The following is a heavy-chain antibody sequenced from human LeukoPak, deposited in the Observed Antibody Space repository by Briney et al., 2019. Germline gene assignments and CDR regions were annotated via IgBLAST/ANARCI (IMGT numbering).Heavy chain of an antibody. CDR2: IRYDGSNK. J-gene: IGHJ4*02. CDR1: GSTFSSYG. D-gene: IGHD5/OR15-5a*01. CDR3: AKDVGLRRGYFDY. V-gene: IGHV3-30*02. Sequence: GSLRLSCAASGSTFSSYGMHWVRQAPGKGLEWVAFIRYDGSNKYYADSVKGRFTISRDNSKNTLYLQMNSLRAEDTAVYYCAKDVGLRRGYFDYWGQGTLVTVSS.